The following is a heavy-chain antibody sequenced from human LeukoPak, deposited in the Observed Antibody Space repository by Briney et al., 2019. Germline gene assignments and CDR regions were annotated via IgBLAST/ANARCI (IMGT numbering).Heavy chain of an antibody. J-gene: IGHJ4*02. CDR1: GFSFSSYS. CDR3: AKDHAFGELCPGY. D-gene: IGHD3-10*01. CDR2: ISYDGGNE. V-gene: IGHV3-30-3*01. Sequence: GGSLRLSCAASGFSFSSYSIHWVRQAPGKGLEWVAVISYDGGNEYYADSVKGRFTVSRDNSKNTLYLQMNSLRAEDTAVYYCAKDHAFGELCPGYWGQGTLVTVSS.